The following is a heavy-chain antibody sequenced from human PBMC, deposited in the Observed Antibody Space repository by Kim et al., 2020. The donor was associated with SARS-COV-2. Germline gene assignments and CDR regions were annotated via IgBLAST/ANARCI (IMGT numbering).Heavy chain of an antibody. J-gene: IGHJ6*03. Sequence: GGSLRLSCAASGFTFSDYYMSWIRQAPGKGLEWVSYISSSGSTIYYADSVKGRFTISRDNAKNSLYLQMNSLRAEDTAVYYCASTPTYYDILTGYNYYYMDGWGKGTTVTVSS. CDR2: ISSSGSTI. D-gene: IGHD3-9*01. V-gene: IGHV3-11*01. CDR1: GFTFSDYY. CDR3: ASTPTYYDILTGYNYYYMDG.